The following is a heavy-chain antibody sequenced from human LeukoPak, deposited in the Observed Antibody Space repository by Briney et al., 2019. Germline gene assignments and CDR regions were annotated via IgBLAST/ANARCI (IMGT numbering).Heavy chain of an antibody. CDR2: ISSSGSTI. J-gene: IGHJ4*02. V-gene: IGHV3-11*01. CDR3: ARDRLGGTGGLGDY. CDR1: GFTFSDYY. Sequence: GGSLRLSCAASGFTFSDYYMNWLRQAPGQGLEWVSYISSSGSTIYYADSVEGRFTITRDNAKNSLYLQMNSLRAEDTAVYYCARDRLGGTGGLGDYWGQGTLVTVSS. D-gene: IGHD1/OR15-1a*01.